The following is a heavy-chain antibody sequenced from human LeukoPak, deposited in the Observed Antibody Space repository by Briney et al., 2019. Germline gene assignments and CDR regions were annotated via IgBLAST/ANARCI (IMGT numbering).Heavy chain of an antibody. Sequence: GASVKVSCKASGGTFSSYAISWVRQAPGQGLEWMGGIIPIFGTANYAQKFQGRVTITADESTSTAYMELSSLRSEDTAVYYCARYCSGITCNNFDYWGQGTLVTVSS. CDR2: IIPIFGTA. CDR1: GGTFSSYA. V-gene: IGHV1-69*13. J-gene: IGHJ4*02. D-gene: IGHD2-15*01. CDR3: ARYCSGITCNNFDY.